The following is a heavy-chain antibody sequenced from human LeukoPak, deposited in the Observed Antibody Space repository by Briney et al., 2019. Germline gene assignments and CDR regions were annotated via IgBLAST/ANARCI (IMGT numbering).Heavy chain of an antibody. CDR1: GGSVSSGSYY. CDR2: IYYSGST. CDR3: ARDEGAVDY. Sequence: PSETLSLTCAVSGGSVSSGSYYWSWIRQPPGKGLEWIGYIYYSGSTNYNPSLKGRVTISVDTSKNQFSLKLSSVAAADTAVYYCARDEGAVDYWGQGTLVTVSS. J-gene: IGHJ4*02. V-gene: IGHV4-61*01. D-gene: IGHD1-26*01.